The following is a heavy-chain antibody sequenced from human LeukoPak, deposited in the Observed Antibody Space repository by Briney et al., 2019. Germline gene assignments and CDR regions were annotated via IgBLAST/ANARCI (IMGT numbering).Heavy chain of an antibody. J-gene: IGHJ4*02. V-gene: IGHV3-33*03. Sequence: GGSLRLSCAASGFTFRNYAMHWVRQAPGKGLEWVAVIWYDGSDKYYADSVKGRFTTSRDKSKNTLYLQMNSLRAEDTAVYYCVKESTSSGYYYAPDYWGQGTLVTVS. CDR2: IWYDGSDK. CDR1: GFTFRNYA. CDR3: VKESTSSGYYYAPDY. D-gene: IGHD3-22*01.